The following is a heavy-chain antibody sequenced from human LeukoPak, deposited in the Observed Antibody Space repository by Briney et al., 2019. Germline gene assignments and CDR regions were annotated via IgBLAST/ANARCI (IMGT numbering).Heavy chain of an antibody. D-gene: IGHD5-18*01. CDR2: INHSGST. CDR1: GGSFSGYY. CDR3: AREWSSYGYYYYYMDV. V-gene: IGHV4-34*01. J-gene: IGHJ6*03. Sequence: SETLSLTCAVYGGSFSGYYWSWIRQPPGKGLEWIGEINHSGSTNYNPSLKSRVTISVDTSKNQFSLKLSSVTAADTAVYYCAREWSSYGYYYYYMDVWGKGTTVTVSS.